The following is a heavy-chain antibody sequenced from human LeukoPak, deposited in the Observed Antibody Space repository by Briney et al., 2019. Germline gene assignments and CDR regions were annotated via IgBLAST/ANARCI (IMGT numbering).Heavy chain of an antibody. CDR1: GFTLSSYG. CDR3: AKVPGYSSSWYDSSRLSWFDP. CDR2: IRYDGSNK. V-gene: IGHV3-30*02. J-gene: IGHJ5*02. D-gene: IGHD6-13*01. Sequence: GGSLRLPCAASGFTLSSYGMHWVRQAPGKGLEWVAFIRYDGSNKYYADSVKGRFTISRDNSKNTLYLQMNSLRAEDTAVYYCAKVPGYSSSWYDSSRLSWFDPWGQGTLVTVSS.